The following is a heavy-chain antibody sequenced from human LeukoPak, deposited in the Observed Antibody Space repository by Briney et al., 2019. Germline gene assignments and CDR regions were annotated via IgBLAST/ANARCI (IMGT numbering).Heavy chain of an antibody. CDR1: GVTFSSYA. Sequence: ASLKLSCKASGVTFSSYAISWVRQAPGQGLEWMGWIITYADYTTYAQTLQGRVTITKDPSTTTAYMELTRLRSDDTAVYYCARTFGGELGYYYYMDVWGKGTTVTVSS. CDR2: IITYADYT. D-gene: IGHD3-16*01. CDR3: ARTFGGELGYYYYMDV. J-gene: IGHJ6*03. V-gene: IGHV1-18*01.